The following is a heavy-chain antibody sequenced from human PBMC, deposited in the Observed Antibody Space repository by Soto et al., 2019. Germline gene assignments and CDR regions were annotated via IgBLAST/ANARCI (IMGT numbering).Heavy chain of an antibody. J-gene: IGHJ4*02. V-gene: IGHV4-31*03. CDR2: IYYSGST. CDR1: GGSISSGGYY. Sequence: TSETLSLTCTVSGGSISSGGYYWSWIRQHPGKGLEWTGYIYYSGSTYYNPSLKSRVTISVDTSKNQFSLKLSSVTAADTAVYYCARGGLGQLVAGVDYWGQGTLVTVSS. D-gene: IGHD6-6*01. CDR3: ARGGLGQLVAGVDY.